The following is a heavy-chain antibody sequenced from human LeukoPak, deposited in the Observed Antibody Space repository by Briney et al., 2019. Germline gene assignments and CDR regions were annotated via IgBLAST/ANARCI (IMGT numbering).Heavy chain of an antibody. V-gene: IGHV3-33*01. D-gene: IGHD2-2*01. CDR2: IWYDGSNK. J-gene: IGHJ4*02. Sequence: GGSLRLSCAASGFTFSSYGMHWVRQAPGKGLEWVAVIWYDGSNKYYADSVKGRFTISRDNSKNTLYLQMNSLRAEDTAVYYCVRTPTTRVYYFDYWGQGTLVTVSS. CDR1: GFTFSSYG. CDR3: VRTPTTRVYYFDY.